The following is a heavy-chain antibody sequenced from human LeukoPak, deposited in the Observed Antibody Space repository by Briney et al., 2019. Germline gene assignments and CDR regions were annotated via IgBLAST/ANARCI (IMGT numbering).Heavy chain of an antibody. Sequence: SETLSLTCTVSGCSISSYYWSWIRQPPGKGLEWIGYIYYSGSTNYNPSLKSRVTISVDTSKNQFSLKLSSVTAADTAVYYCASPTSGYRQFDPWGQGTLVTVSS. CDR3: ASPTSGYRQFDP. V-gene: IGHV4-59*08. J-gene: IGHJ5*02. D-gene: IGHD5-12*01. CDR1: GCSISSYY. CDR2: IYYSGST.